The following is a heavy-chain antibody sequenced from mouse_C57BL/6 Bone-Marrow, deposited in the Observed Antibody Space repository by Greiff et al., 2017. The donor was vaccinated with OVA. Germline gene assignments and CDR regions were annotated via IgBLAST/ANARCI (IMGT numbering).Heavy chain of an antibody. CDR1: GYTFTSYW. Sequence: VQLQQPGAELVKPGASVKLSCKASGYTFTSYWMPWVKQRPGQGLEWIGMIHPNSGSTNYNEKFKSKATLTVDKSSSTAYMQLSSLTSEDSAVYYCARSGVITFDYWGQGTTLTGSS. V-gene: IGHV1-64*01. D-gene: IGHD1-1*01. J-gene: IGHJ2*01. CDR2: IHPNSGST. CDR3: ARSGVITFDY.